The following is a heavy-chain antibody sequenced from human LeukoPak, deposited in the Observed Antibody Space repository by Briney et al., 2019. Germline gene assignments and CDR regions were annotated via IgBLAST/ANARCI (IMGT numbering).Heavy chain of an antibody. CDR3: ARGSEIAAAGTGYYFDY. V-gene: IGHV4-34*01. CDR2: INHSGST. CDR1: GGSFSGYY. J-gene: IGHJ4*02. D-gene: IGHD6-13*01. Sequence: SETLSLTCAVSGGSFSGYYWSWIRQPPGKGLEWIGEINHSGSTNYNPSLKSRVTISVDTSKNQFSLKLSSVTAADTAVYYCARGSEIAAAGTGYYFDYWGRGTLVTVSS.